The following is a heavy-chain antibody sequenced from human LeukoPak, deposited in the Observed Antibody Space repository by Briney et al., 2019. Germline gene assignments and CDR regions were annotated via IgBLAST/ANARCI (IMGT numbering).Heavy chain of an antibody. V-gene: IGHV1-69*13. J-gene: IGHJ6*03. CDR3: ARVEEAYGSGRRENYYYYYMDV. CDR1: GGTFSSYA. CDR2: IIPIFDTA. D-gene: IGHD3-10*01. Sequence: ASVKVSCKASGGTFSSYAISWVRQAPGKGLEWIGGIIPIFDTADYAQKFQGRVTITADESTSTAYMELSSLRSEDTAVYYCARVEEAYGSGRRENYYYYYMDVWGKGTTVTISS.